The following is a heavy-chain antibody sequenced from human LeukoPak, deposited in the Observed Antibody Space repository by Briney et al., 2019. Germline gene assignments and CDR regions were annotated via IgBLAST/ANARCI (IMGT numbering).Heavy chain of an antibody. CDR1: GGSISSGGYY. D-gene: IGHD1-26*01. V-gene: IGHV4-30-2*01. CDR3: ARGEWELSY. Sequence: PSETLSLTCTVSGGSISSGGYYWSWIRQPPGKGLEWIGYIYHSGSTYYNPSLKSRVTISVDRSKNQFSLRLSSVTAADTAVYYCARGEWELSYWGQGTLVTVSS. CDR2: IYHSGST. J-gene: IGHJ4*02.